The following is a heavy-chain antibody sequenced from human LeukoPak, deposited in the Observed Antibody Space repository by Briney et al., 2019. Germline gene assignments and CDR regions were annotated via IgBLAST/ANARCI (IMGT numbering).Heavy chain of an antibody. J-gene: IGHJ5*02. Sequence: PGGSLRLSCAASGFTFDDHGMSWVRQAPGKGLEWVSGINWNGYSTGYADSVRGRFTISRDNAKNSLYLQMNSLRAEDTAVYYCARGRLAARPGWFDPWGQGTLVTVSS. CDR3: ARGRLAARPGWFDP. CDR1: GFTFDDHG. CDR2: INWNGYST. V-gene: IGHV3-20*04. D-gene: IGHD6-6*01.